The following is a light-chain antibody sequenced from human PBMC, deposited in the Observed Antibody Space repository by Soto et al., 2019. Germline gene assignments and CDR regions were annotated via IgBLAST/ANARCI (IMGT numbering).Light chain of an antibody. J-gene: IGKJ2*01. Sequence: EIVLTQSPGTLSLSPGERATLSCTASQSVSSSYLAWYQQKPGQAPRLLIYGASGRATGIPDRFSGSGSGTDFTLTISRLEPEDFAVYYCQQYDSSSYTFGQGTKLEIK. V-gene: IGKV3-20*01. CDR1: QSVSSSY. CDR2: GAS. CDR3: QQYDSSSYT.